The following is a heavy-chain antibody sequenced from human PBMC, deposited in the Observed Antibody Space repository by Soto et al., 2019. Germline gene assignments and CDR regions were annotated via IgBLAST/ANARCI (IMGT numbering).Heavy chain of an antibody. J-gene: IGHJ3*02. CDR3: ASSPSGSDAFDI. V-gene: IGHV4-61*01. CDR2: IYYSGST. CDR1: GGSVSSGSYY. Sequence: SETLSLTCTVSGGSVSSGSYYWSLIRQPPGKGLEWIGYIYYSGSTNYNPSLKSRVTISVDTSKNQFTLKLSSVTAADTALYYCASSPSGSDAFDIWGQGTMVTVSS. D-gene: IGHD6-25*01.